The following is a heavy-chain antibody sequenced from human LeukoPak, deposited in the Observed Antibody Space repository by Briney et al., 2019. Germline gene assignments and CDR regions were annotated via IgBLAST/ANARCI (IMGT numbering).Heavy chain of an antibody. CDR2: IKSKTDGGTT. CDR1: GFTFSNYS. D-gene: IGHD3-10*01. V-gene: IGHV3-15*01. Sequence: PGGSLRLSCAASGFTFSNYSMNWVRQAPGKGLEWVGHIKSKTDGGTTDYAAPVKGRFTISRDDSKNTLFLQMNSLKTEDTAVYHCTLPWGSGSYYDYWGQGTLVTVSS. J-gene: IGHJ4*02. CDR3: TLPWGSGSYYDY.